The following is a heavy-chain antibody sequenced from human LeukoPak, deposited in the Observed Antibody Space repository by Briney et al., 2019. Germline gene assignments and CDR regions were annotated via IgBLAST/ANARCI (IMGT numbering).Heavy chain of an antibody. V-gene: IGHV5-51*01. Sequence: GESLKISCKGSGYTFTNYWIGWVRQMPGKGLEWMGIIYPGDSVTRYSPSFQGQVTISADKSISTAYLQWSSMKAPDTAMYYCARRYCSGTSCYYFDYWGQGTLVTVSS. J-gene: IGHJ4*02. D-gene: IGHD2-2*01. CDR3: ARRYCSGTSCYYFDY. CDR1: GYTFTNYW. CDR2: IYPGDSVT.